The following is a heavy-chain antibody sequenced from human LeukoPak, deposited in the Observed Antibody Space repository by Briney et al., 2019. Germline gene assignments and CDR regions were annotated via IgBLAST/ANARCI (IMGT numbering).Heavy chain of an antibody. CDR2: IIPLFGAA. J-gene: IGHJ4*02. V-gene: IGHV1-69*01. D-gene: IGHD6-6*01. Sequence: PRASVKVSCKASGGTFSSYAISWVRQAPGQGLEWMGGIIPLFGAAKYAQKFEGRVTITLDEFTTTGYMELSSLRFDDTAVYYCARGMGARPIHYWGQGTLVTVSS. CDR3: ARGMGARPIHY. CDR1: GGTFSSYA.